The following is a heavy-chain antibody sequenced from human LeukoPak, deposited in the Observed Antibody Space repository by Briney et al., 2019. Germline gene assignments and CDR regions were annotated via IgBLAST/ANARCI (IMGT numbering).Heavy chain of an antibody. Sequence: GASVKVSCKASGGTFSSYAISWVRQAPGQGLEWMGGIIPIFGTANYAQKFQGRVTITADKSTSTAYMELSSLRSEDTAVYYCARAPIAAAGTEVYYYYMDVWGKGTTVTVSS. CDR3: ARAPIAAAGTEVYYYYMDV. J-gene: IGHJ6*03. V-gene: IGHV1-69*06. CDR2: IIPIFGTA. CDR1: GGTFSSYA. D-gene: IGHD6-13*01.